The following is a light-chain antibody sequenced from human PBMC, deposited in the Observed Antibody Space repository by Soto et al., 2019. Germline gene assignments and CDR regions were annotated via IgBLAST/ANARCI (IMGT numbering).Light chain of an antibody. CDR1: QGIRNY. Sequence: DIQMTQSPSFLSASVGDRVTITCRASQGIRNYLAWYQQKPGKGPKFLIYAASTLQSGVPSQFSGSGSGTDFTLTISSLQPEDVATYYCQKYDSAPWTFGQGTKVEV. CDR3: QKYDSAPWT. V-gene: IGKV1-27*01. J-gene: IGKJ1*01. CDR2: AAS.